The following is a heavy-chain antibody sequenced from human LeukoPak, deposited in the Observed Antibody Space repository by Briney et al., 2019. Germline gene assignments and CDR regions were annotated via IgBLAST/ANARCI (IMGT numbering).Heavy chain of an antibody. J-gene: IGHJ5*02. CDR2: IYTSGST. D-gene: IGHD3-9*01. Sequence: SETLSLTCTVSGGSISGANYYWTWIRQPAGKGLEWIGRIYTSGSTHYNPSLKSRVTISVHTSKNQFSLKLSSVTAADTAVYYCARLTGYSSESWFDPWGQGTLVTVSS. CDR3: ARLTGYSSESWFDP. V-gene: IGHV4-61*02. CDR1: GGSISGANYY.